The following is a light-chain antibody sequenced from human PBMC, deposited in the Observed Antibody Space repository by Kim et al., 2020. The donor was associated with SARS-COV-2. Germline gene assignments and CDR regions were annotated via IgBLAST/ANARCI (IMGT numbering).Light chain of an antibody. CDR3: ATWDDSLSGRV. CDR1: SSNIGSGY. CDR2: RSN. J-gene: IGLJ2*01. Sequence: QSVLTQPPSASGTPGQRVTISCSGSSSNIGSGYVYWFQQLPGTAPKLLMYRSNQRPSGVPDRFSGSKSGTSASLAIRGLRSEDEADYYCATWDDSLSGRVFGGGTQLTDL. V-gene: IGLV1-47*01.